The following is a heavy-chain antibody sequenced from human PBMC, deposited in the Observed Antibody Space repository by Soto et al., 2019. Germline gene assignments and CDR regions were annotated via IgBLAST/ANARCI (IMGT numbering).Heavy chain of an antibody. V-gene: IGHV3-23*01. Sequence: GGSLRLSCAASGFTFNRYTMSWVRQAPGKGLEWVSSISGNGGYTCYADSVKGRFTISRDNSNDTLYLQMNSLRAEDTAVYYCARGRLAALFDPWGQGTLVTVSS. CDR3: ARGRLAALFDP. CDR1: GFTFNRYT. CDR2: ISGNGGYT. J-gene: IGHJ5*02.